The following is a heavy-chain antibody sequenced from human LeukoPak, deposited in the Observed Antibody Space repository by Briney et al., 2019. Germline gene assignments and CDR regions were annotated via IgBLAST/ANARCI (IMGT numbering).Heavy chain of an antibody. CDR2: IYYSGST. CDR3: ATLDYGDYVVDY. V-gene: IGHV4-31*11. D-gene: IGHD4-17*01. Sequence: SETLSLTCAVSGGSISSGGYSWSWIRQPPGKGLEWIGYIYYSGSTYYNPSLKSRVTISVDTSKNQFSLKLSSVTAADTAVYYCATLDYGDYVVDYWGQGTLVTVSS. CDR1: GGSISSGGYS. J-gene: IGHJ4*02.